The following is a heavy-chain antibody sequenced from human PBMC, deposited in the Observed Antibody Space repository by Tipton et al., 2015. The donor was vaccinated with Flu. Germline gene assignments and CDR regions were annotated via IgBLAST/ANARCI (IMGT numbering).Heavy chain of an antibody. CDR1: GYSIASGHY. Sequence: TLSLTCSVSGYSIASGHYWVWIRQSPGKDLEWIASIFFDGSTHYNPSLQSRASISVDTSKNEFSLKLNSATAADTAVYFCAREFFSGYDYWGQGALVTVSS. V-gene: IGHV4-38-2*02. CDR2: IFFDGST. J-gene: IGHJ4*02. D-gene: IGHD5-12*01. CDR3: AREFFSGYDY.